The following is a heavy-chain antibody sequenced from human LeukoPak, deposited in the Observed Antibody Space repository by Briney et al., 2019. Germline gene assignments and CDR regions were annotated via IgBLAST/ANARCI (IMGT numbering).Heavy chain of an antibody. Sequence: SETLSLTCTVSGGSISSSSYYWGWIRQPPGKGLEWIGSIYYSGSTYYNPSLKSRVTISVDTSKNQFSLKLSSVTAADTAVYYCARDRLSGPLDYWGQGTLVTVSS. D-gene: IGHD2-15*01. V-gene: IGHV4-39*07. CDR2: IYYSGST. J-gene: IGHJ4*02. CDR1: GGSISSSSYY. CDR3: ARDRLSGPLDY.